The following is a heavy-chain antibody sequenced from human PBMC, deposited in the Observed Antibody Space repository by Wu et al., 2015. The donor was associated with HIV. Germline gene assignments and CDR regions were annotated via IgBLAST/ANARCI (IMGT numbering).Heavy chain of an antibody. V-gene: IGHV1-69*13. CDR2: IIPIFGTA. Sequence: QVQLVQSGAEVKKPGSSVKVSCKASGGTFSSYAISWVRQAPGQGLEWMGRIIPIFGTANYAQKFQGRVTITADESTSTAYMELSSLRSEDTAVYYCARDSGTMVRGGPVYYYGMDVWGPRGPRSPSPQ. J-gene: IGHJ6*01. CDR1: GGTFSSYA. CDR3: ARDSGTMVRGGPVYYYGMDV. D-gene: IGHD3-10*01.